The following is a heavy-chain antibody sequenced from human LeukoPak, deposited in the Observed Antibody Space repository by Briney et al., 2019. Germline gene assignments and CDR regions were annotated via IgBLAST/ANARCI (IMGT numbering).Heavy chain of an antibody. CDR1: GGSISSGGYY. D-gene: IGHD3-22*01. Sequence: SETLSLTCTVSGGSISSGGYYWSWIRQPPGKGLEWIGYIYHSGSTYYNPSLKSRVTISVDRSKNQFSLKLSSVTAADTAVYYCARQGVGYYYDSSGYWGAFDIWGQGTMVTVSS. CDR2: IYHSGST. J-gene: IGHJ3*02. V-gene: IGHV4-30-2*01. CDR3: ARQGVGYYYDSSGYWGAFDI.